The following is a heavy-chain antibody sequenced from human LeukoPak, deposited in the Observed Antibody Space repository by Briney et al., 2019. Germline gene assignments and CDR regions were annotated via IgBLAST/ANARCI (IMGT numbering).Heavy chain of an antibody. V-gene: IGHV3-23*01. CDR1: GFTFSSYA. Sequence: PGGSLRLSCAASGFTFSSYAMSWVRQAPGKGLEWVSAISGSGGSTYYADSVEGRFTISRDNSKNTLYLQMNSLRAEDTAVYYCATAHDSSGYYYEGYWGQGTQVTVSS. CDR2: ISGSGGST. J-gene: IGHJ4*02. CDR3: ATAHDSSGYYYEGY. D-gene: IGHD3-22*01.